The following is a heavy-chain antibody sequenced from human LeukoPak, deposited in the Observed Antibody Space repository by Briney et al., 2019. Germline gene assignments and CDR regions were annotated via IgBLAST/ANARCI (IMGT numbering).Heavy chain of an antibody. CDR2: IYNSGST. CDR3: ARVGAAMDNFDY. Sequence: SETLSLTCTVSGGSISNYDWSWIRQFPGKGLEWTGYIYNSGSTNYNPSLKSRVTISKDTSKNQFSLKRSSVTAADTAVYYCARVGAAMDNFDYWGQGTLVTVS. CDR1: GGSISNYD. J-gene: IGHJ4*02. D-gene: IGHD5-18*01. V-gene: IGHV4-59*01.